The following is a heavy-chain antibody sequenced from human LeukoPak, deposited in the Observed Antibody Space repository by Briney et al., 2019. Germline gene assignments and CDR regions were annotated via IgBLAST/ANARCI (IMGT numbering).Heavy chain of an antibody. D-gene: IGHD4-17*01. CDR1: GGSISSYY. CDR3: ARVTDGDYVPTFDY. Sequence: PSETLSLTCTVSGGSISSYYWSWIRQPPGKGLEWIGYIYYSGSTNYNPSLKSRVTISVDTSKNQFSLKLSSVTAADTAVYYCARVTDGDYVPTFDYWGQGTLVTVSS. J-gene: IGHJ4*02. V-gene: IGHV4-59*01. CDR2: IYYSGST.